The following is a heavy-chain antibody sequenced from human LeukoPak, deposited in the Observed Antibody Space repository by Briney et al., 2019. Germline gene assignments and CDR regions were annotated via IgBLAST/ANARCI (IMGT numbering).Heavy chain of an antibody. J-gene: IGHJ4*02. CDR3: ARDKNIVVVVAALVD. Sequence: SVKVSCKASGGTFSSYAISWVRQAPGQGLEWMGRIIPIFGPANYAQKFQGRVTITTDESTSTAYMELSSLRSEDTAVYYCARDKNIVVVVAALVDWGQGTLVTVSS. D-gene: IGHD2-15*01. CDR2: IIPIFGPA. CDR1: GGTFSSYA. V-gene: IGHV1-69*05.